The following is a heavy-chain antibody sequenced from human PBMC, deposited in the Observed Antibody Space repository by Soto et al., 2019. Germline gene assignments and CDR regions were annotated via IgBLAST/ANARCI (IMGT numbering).Heavy chain of an antibody. D-gene: IGHD6-13*01. Sequence: PWGSLRLSCAAARFTFSSHAMSLVRQATGKGLEWVSGFSGSDGSTYYADSVKGRFTISRDNSKNTLYLQMNSLRAEDTAVYYCAKDIGSSWFYYYYYMDVWGKGTTVTVSS. CDR1: RFTFSSHA. CDR3: AKDIGSSWFYYYYYMDV. V-gene: IGHV3-23*01. CDR2: FSGSDGST. J-gene: IGHJ6*03.